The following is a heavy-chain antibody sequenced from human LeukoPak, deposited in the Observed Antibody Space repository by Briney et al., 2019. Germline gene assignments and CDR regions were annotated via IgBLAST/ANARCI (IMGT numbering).Heavy chain of an antibody. J-gene: IGHJ4*02. CDR1: GFTFSSYA. D-gene: IGHD5-12*01. Sequence: GGSLRLSCAASGFTFSSYAMHWVRQAPGKGLDGVAVISYDGSNKYYADSVKGRFTISRHNSKKTLYLQMNSLRAEDTAVYYCARGHSGYDSSPYFDYWGQGTLVTVSS. CDR3: ARGHSGYDSSPYFDY. CDR2: ISYDGSNK. V-gene: IGHV3-30*04.